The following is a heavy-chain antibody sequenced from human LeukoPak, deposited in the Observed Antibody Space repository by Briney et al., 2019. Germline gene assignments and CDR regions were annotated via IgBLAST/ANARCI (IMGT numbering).Heavy chain of an antibody. J-gene: IGHJ4*02. V-gene: IGHV3-48*03. CDR1: GFNFSNYE. CDR3: ARDSSIVGVTGAGFDS. CDR2: ISDSGETT. D-gene: IGHD1-26*01. Sequence: GGSLRLSCGASGFNFSNYEMNWVRQTPGKGLEWNSYISDSGETTYYADSVKGRFTISRDNAKNSLFLQMDSLRVEDTAIYYCARDSSIVGVTGAGFDSWGQGTLVTVSS.